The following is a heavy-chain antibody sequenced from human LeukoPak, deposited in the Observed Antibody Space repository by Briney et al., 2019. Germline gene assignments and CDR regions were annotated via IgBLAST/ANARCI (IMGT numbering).Heavy chain of an antibody. J-gene: IGHJ4*02. D-gene: IGHD4-17*01. Sequence: PSETLSLTCTVSGGSISSYYWSWIRQPPGKGLEWIGYIYYGGSTNYNPSLKSRVTISVDTSKNQFSLKLSSVTAADTAVYYCARHVTTVNPFDYWGQGTLVTVSS. CDR1: GGSISSYY. CDR2: IYYGGST. CDR3: ARHVTTVNPFDY. V-gene: IGHV4-59*08.